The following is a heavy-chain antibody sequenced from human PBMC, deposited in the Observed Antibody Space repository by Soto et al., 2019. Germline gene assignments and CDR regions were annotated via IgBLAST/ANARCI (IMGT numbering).Heavy chain of an antibody. CDR3: ARDSTVTTPVGMDV. CDR1: GGSISSGGYY. Sequence: QVQLQESGPGLVKPSQTLSLTCTVSGGSISSGGYYWSWIRQPPGKGLEWIGYIDYSGSTYYNPSLQSRVTISVDTSKNRCSLKLSSVTAADTAVYYCARDSTVTTPVGMDVWGQGTTVTVSS. D-gene: IGHD4-17*01. V-gene: IGHV4-31*03. CDR2: IDYSGST. J-gene: IGHJ6*02.